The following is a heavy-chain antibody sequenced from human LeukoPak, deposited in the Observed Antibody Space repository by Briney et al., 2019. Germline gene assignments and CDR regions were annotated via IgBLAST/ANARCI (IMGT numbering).Heavy chain of an antibody. Sequence: SETLSLTCTVSGGSISSYYWSWIRQPAGKGLEWIGRIYTSGSTNYNPSLKSRVTISVDTSKNQFSLKLTSVTAADTAVYYCARRYYSGPFDYWGQGTLVTVSS. J-gene: IGHJ4*02. CDR2: IYTSGST. V-gene: IGHV4-4*07. CDR3: ARRYYSGPFDY. CDR1: GGSISSYY. D-gene: IGHD3-10*01.